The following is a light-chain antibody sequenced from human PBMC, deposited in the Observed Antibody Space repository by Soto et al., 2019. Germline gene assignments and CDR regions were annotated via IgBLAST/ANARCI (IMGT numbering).Light chain of an antibody. CDR3: YSCSRSSGTRYV. Sequence: QSALTQPASVSGSPGQSITISCTGTSSDIGTYNYVSWYQQHPGQAPKLMTYDVSNRPSGVSDRFSGSKSGNTASLTISGLQAEDEADYYCYSCSRSSGTRYVFGTGTKLTVL. V-gene: IGLV2-14*03. J-gene: IGLJ1*01. CDR1: SSDIGTYNY. CDR2: DVS.